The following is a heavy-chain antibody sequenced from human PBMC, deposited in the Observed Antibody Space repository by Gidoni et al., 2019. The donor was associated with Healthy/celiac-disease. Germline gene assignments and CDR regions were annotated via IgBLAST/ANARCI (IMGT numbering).Heavy chain of an antibody. J-gene: IGHJ6*02. V-gene: IGHV3-64D*06. Sequence: VHPGVCLRLSCSASGFTFSSYSMYWVRQAPGKGLAYVSAISCNGGSTYYANSVKGRFTISRDNSKNTLYLQMSSLRAEDTAVYYCVKGVTDSVVVPYYYYGMDVWSQGTTVTVSS. CDR3: VKGVTDSVVVPYYYYGMDV. CDR2: ISCNGGST. D-gene: IGHD2-2*01. CDR1: GFTFSSYS.